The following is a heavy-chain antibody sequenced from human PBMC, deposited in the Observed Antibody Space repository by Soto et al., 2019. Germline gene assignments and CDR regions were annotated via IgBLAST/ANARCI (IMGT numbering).Heavy chain of an antibody. CDR1: GLSITSFA. D-gene: IGHD1-26*01. Sequence: EGTLRLSCVASGLSITSFAMSWVRQDQGKGLEWASDISASGGSTYADSVKGRFTISRDNSKNTLYLQMNSLRVEDTAVYYCAKVLSRGCYSGALEYWGKGALGTVSS. CDR2: ISASGGST. CDR3: AKVLSRGCYSGALEY. J-gene: IGHJ4*02. V-gene: IGHV3-23*01.